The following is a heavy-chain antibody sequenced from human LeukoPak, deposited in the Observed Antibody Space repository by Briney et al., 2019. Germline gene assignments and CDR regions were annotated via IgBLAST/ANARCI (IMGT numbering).Heavy chain of an antibody. CDR1: GGSISSYY. D-gene: IGHD1-26*01. CDR2: IYYSGST. CDR3: ARGGVSFDY. Sequence: PSETLSLTFTVSGGSISSYYWSWIRQPPGKGLEWIGYIYYSGSTSYNPSLKSRVTISVDTSKNQFSLQLSSVTAADTAVYYCARGGVSFDYWGQGTLVTVSS. J-gene: IGHJ4*02. V-gene: IGHV4-59*01.